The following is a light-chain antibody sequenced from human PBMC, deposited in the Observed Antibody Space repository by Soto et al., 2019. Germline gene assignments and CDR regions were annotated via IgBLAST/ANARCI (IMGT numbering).Light chain of an antibody. J-gene: IGKJ1*01. V-gene: IGKV3-11*01. Sequence: EVVLTQSPATLSLSPGERATLSCRASQNVRTFLDWYQQKPGQAPRPLIYGPSNRATGIPARFSGSGSGTEFTLHIRRLEPEDFAVYYWQQHSHWPPWTFRQGNRVEIQ. CDR2: GPS. CDR3: QQHSHWPPWT. CDR1: QNVRTF.